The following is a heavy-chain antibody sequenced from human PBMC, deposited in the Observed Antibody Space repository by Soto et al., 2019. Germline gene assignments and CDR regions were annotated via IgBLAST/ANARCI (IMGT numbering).Heavy chain of an antibody. D-gene: IGHD3-10*01. CDR1: GFTFSSYA. CDR3: AKAPPLRITMVRGAFDY. Sequence: GVLRLSCAASGFTFSSYAMSWVRQAPGKGLEWVSAISGSGGSTYYADSVKGRFTISRDNSKNTLYLQMNSLRAEDTAVYYCAKAPPLRITMVRGAFDYWGQGTLVTVSS. CDR2: ISGSGGST. J-gene: IGHJ4*02. V-gene: IGHV3-23*01.